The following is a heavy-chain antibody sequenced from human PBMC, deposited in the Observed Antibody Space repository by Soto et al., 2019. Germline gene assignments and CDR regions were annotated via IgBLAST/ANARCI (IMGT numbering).Heavy chain of an antibody. V-gene: IGHV1-69*13. CDR1: GDAFRSYG. J-gene: IGHJ6*02. CDR3: ARVRCFNGLCHTADYGMDV. CDR2: IIPISGTT. Sequence: SVKVSCKASGDAFRSYGINWVRQAPGQGLEWMGGIIPISGTTNYAQKFQGRVAITADESTDTVYMELSRLRSEDTAVYFCARVRCFNGLCHTADYGMDVWGQGTTVTVSS. D-gene: IGHD2-8*01.